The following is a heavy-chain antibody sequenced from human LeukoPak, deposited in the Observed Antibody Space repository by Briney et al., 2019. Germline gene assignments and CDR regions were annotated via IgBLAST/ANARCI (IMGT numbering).Heavy chain of an antibody. D-gene: IGHD1-26*01. CDR1: GYTFTGYY. CDR2: INPSGGST. J-gene: IGHJ3*02. CDR3: ARDRGLWELPHDAFDI. Sequence: ASVKVSCKASGYTFTGYYMHWVRQAPGQGLEWMGIINPSGGSTSYAQKFQGRVTMTRDTSTSTVYMELSSLRSEDTAVYYCARDRGLWELPHDAFDIWGQGTMVTVSS. V-gene: IGHV1-46*01.